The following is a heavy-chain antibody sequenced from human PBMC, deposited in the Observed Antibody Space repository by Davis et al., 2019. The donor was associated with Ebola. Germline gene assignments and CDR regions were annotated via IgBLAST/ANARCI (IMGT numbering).Heavy chain of an antibody. CDR3: ARGWLRSAFDQ. CDR1: GDSVSIDSGG. J-gene: IGHJ4*02. CDR2: TYYNSKWYN. Sequence: HSQTLSLTCAISGDSVSIDSGGWNWIRQSPSRGLEWLGRTYYNSKWYNDSAPSVRGRITINPDTSQNRFSLQLNSVTPEDTAVYYCARGWLRSAFDQWGQGTLVTVSS. V-gene: IGHV6-1*01. D-gene: IGHD5-12*01.